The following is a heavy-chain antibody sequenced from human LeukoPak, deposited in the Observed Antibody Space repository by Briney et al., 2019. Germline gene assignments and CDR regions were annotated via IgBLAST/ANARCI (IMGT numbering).Heavy chain of an antibody. J-gene: IGHJ4*02. CDR2: ISYNGNNK. D-gene: IGHD3-22*01. V-gene: IGHV3-30-3*01. CDR3: ARSYDSSGYYDLDY. CDR1: GFTFSSFA. Sequence: GGSLRLSCAASGFTFSSFAIHWVRQAPGKGLEWIAIISYNGNNKNYAESVKGRFTISRDNSKNTLAPQMCSLRAEDTAVYYCARSYDSSGYYDLDYWGQGILVTVSS.